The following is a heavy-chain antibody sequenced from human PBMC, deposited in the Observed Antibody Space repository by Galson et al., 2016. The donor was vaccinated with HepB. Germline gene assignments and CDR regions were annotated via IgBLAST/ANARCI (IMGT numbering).Heavy chain of an antibody. CDR3: ARVFGWSTSLGTFDI. V-gene: IGHV6-1*01. Sequence: CAISGDSVSSNSAAWHWIRQSPWRGLEWLGRTYYRSKWYYDYAEAVKSRITINPDTSKNQFSLQLNSVTPEDMAVYYCARVFGWSTSLGTFDIWGQGTMVPVSS. D-gene: IGHD6-13*01. CDR2: TYYRSKWYY. CDR1: GDSVSSNSAA. J-gene: IGHJ3*02.